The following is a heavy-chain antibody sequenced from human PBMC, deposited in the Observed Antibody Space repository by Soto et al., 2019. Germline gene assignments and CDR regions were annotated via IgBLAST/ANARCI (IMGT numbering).Heavy chain of an antibody. J-gene: IGHJ6*02. D-gene: IGHD2-21*02. Sequence: QVQLVESGGGVVQPGRSLRLSCAASGFTFSSYAMHWVRQAPGKGLEWVAVISYDGSNKYYADSVKGRFTISRDNSKNSLYLQMNSLRAEDTAVYYGARTATIVRSGMDVWGQGTTVTVSS. V-gene: IGHV3-30-3*01. CDR1: GFTFSSYA. CDR2: ISYDGSNK. CDR3: ARTATIVRSGMDV.